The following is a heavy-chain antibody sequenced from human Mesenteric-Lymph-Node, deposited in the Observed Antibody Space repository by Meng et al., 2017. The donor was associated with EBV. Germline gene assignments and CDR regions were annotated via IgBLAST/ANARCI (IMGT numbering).Heavy chain of an antibody. Sequence: SRGGLFQLGRSLGPAFAASAFIFSIFGMNWVRQAPGKGLEWGAVISYDGSRKYYADSVKGRYTVTRDNSKNTLYLQMSSLRPEDTAVYYCAKDISGTGDYWGQGTLVTVSS. J-gene: IGHJ4*02. D-gene: IGHD3-10*01. V-gene: IGHV3-30*18. CDR3: AKDISGTGDY. CDR1: AFIFSIFG. CDR2: ISYDGSRK.